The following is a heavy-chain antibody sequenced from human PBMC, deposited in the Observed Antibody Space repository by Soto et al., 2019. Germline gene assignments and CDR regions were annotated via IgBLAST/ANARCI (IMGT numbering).Heavy chain of an antibody. CDR2: ISYDGNNK. V-gene: IGHV3-30*18. J-gene: IGHJ4*02. CDR3: AKNGYSSGWYGDY. D-gene: IGHD6-19*01. Sequence: QVQLVESGGGVVQPGRSLRLSCAASGFTFRTNAMHWVRQAPGKGLEWVAVISYDGNNKYYADSVKGRITISRDNSKNTLYLQMNSLRAEDTAVYYCAKNGYSSGWYGDYWGQGTLVTVSS. CDR1: GFTFRTNA.